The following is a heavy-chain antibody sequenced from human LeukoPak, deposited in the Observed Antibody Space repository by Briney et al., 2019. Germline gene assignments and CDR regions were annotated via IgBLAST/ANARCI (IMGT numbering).Heavy chain of an antibody. CDR1: GGSISSYY. CDR2: IYNSGST. J-gene: IGHJ4*02. V-gene: IGHV4-59*01. Sequence: PSETLSLTCTVSGGSISSYYWSWIRQPPGKGLEWNGYIYNSGSTNYNPSLKSRVTISVDTAKNQFSLKLSYVTAADTAVYYCGRGFRFLGDILTGYSFQLDYWGRGTLVTVSS. D-gene: IGHD3-9*01. CDR3: GRGFRFLGDILTGYSFQLDY.